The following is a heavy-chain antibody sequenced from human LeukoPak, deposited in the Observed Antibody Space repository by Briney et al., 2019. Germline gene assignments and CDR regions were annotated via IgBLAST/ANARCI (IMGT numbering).Heavy chain of an antibody. CDR1: GFTFSSYA. J-gene: IGHJ4*02. Sequence: GGSLRLSCAASGFTFSSYAMHWVRQAPGKGLEWVAVISYDGSNKYYADSVKGRFTISRDNSKNTLYLQMNSLRAEDTAVYYCARDSSGGYYDSSGYYTGPGLDYWGRGTLVTVSS. CDR2: ISYDGSNK. D-gene: IGHD3-22*01. V-gene: IGHV3-30-3*01. CDR3: ARDSSGGYYDSSGYYTGPGLDY.